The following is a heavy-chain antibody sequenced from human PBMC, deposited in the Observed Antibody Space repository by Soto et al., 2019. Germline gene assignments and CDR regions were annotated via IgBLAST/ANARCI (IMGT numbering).Heavy chain of an antibody. V-gene: IGHV4-59*01. CDR1: GGSISSYY. CDR3: ARVLQMTTVTKIYYYYMDV. D-gene: IGHD4-17*01. CDR2: IYYSGST. J-gene: IGHJ6*03. Sequence: SETLSLTCTVSGGSISSYYWSWIRQPPGKGLEWIGYIYYSGSTNYNPSLKSRVTISVDTSKSQFSLKLSSVTAADTAVYYCARVLQMTTVTKIYYYYMDVWGKGTTVTFS.